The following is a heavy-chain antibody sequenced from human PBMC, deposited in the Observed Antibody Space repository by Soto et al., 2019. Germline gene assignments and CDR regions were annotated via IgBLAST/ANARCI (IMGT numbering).Heavy chain of an antibody. V-gene: IGHV3-30*18. CDR3: AKDRRRIAAAGTIYYYYGMDV. CDR1: GFTFSSYG. J-gene: IGHJ6*02. CDR2: ISYDGSNK. Sequence: QPGGSLRLSCAASGFTFSSYGMHWVRQAPGKGLEWVAVISYDGSNKYYADSVKGRFTISRDNSKNTLYLQMNSLRAEDTAVYYCAKDRRRIAAAGTIYYYYGMDVWGQGTTVTVSS. D-gene: IGHD6-13*01.